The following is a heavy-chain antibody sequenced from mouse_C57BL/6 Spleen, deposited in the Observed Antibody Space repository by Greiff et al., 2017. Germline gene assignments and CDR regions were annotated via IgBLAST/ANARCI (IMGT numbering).Heavy chain of an antibody. Sequence: EVQVVESGGGLVKPGGSLKLSCAASGFTFSSYAMSWVRQTPEKRLEWVATISDGGSYTYYPDNVKGRFTISRDNAKNNLYLQMSHLKSEDTAMYYCARDAVTTRAMDYWGQGTSVTVSS. CDR3: ARDAVTTRAMDY. D-gene: IGHD2-2*01. V-gene: IGHV5-4*01. CDR2: ISDGGSYT. J-gene: IGHJ4*01. CDR1: GFTFSSYA.